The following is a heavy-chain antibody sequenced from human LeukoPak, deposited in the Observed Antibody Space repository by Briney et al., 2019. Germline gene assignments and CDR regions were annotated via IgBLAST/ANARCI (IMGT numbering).Heavy chain of an antibody. CDR1: QFSLGAFA. J-gene: IGHJ4*02. CDR2: ISASSSAT. V-gene: IGHV3-48*01. D-gene: IGHD3-16*01. Sequence: PGGSLRLSCVASQFSLGAFAMIWVRQAPGKGLEWISYISASSSATYYAESVKGRFTISRDNAEDSLYLQMNSLRAEDTAVYYCARGVGRGGGTFDLWGQGTLVNVSP. CDR3: ARGVGRGGGTFDL.